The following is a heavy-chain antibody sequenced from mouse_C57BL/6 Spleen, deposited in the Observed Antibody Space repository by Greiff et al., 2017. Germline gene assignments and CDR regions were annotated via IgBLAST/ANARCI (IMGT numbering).Heavy chain of an antibody. Sequence: QVQLKESGPGLVAPSQSLSITCTVSGFSLTSYAISWVRQPPGKGLEWLGVIWTGGGTNYNSAPKSRLSISKDNSKSQVFLQMNSLQTDDTARYYCARIDYGSSYDAMDYWGQGTSVTVSS. V-gene: IGHV2-9-1*01. J-gene: IGHJ4*01. D-gene: IGHD1-1*01. CDR3: ARIDYGSSYDAMDY. CDR2: IWTGGGT. CDR1: GFSLTSYA.